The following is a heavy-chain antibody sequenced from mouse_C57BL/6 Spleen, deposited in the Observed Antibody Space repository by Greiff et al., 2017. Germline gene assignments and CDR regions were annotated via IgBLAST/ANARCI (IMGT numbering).Heavy chain of an antibody. Sequence: QVQLQQSGPELVKPGASVKISCKASGYAFSSSWMNWVKQRPGKGLEWIGRIYPGDGDTNYNGKFKGKATLTADKPSSTAYMQLSSLTSEDSAVYFCARSGTTVLVPGARDYWGQGTSVTVSS. CDR1: GYAFSSSW. CDR3: ARSGTTVLVPGARDY. CDR2: IYPGDGDT. D-gene: IGHD1-1*01. V-gene: IGHV1-82*01. J-gene: IGHJ4*01.